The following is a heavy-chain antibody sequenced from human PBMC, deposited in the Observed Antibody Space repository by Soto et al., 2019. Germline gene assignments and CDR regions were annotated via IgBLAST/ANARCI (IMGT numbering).Heavy chain of an antibody. D-gene: IGHD1-20*01. CDR3: AKDRSITGTTANDY. J-gene: IGHJ4*02. CDR2: INSDGTTI. Sequence: GGSLRLSCAASGFTFSSRWMHWVRQAPGKGLVWVSRINSDGTTITYADSVKGRFTISRDNAKNTLYLQMNSLRAEDTALYYCAKDRSITGTTANDYWGQGTLVTVSS. V-gene: IGHV3-74*01. CDR1: GFTFSSRW.